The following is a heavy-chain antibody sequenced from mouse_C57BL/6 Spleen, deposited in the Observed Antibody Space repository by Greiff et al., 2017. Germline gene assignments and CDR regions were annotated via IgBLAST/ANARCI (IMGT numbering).Heavy chain of an antibody. Sequence: QVQLQQSGPELVKPGASVKISCKASGYAFSSSWMNWVKQRPGKGLEWIGRIYPGDGDTNYNGKFKGKATLTADKSSSTAYMQLNSLTSEDSAVSYCAAITTVVATSVYFDYWGQGTTLTVSS. CDR2: IYPGDGDT. CDR1: GYAFSSSW. J-gene: IGHJ2*01. D-gene: IGHD1-1*01. V-gene: IGHV1-82*01. CDR3: AAITTVVATSVYFDY.